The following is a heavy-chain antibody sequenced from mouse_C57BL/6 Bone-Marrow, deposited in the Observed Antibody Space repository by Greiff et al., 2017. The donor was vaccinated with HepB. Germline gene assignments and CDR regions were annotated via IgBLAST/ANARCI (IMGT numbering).Heavy chain of an antibody. CDR1: GYTFTDYY. J-gene: IGHJ2*01. CDR2: IYPGSGNT. V-gene: IGHV1-76*01. D-gene: IGHD2-1*01. CDR3: ARWGYYGNFDY. Sequence: QVQLQQSGAELVRPGASVKLSCKASGYTFTDYYINWVKQRPGQGLEWIARIYPGSGNTYYNEKFKGKATLTAEKSSSTAYMQLSSLTSEDSAVYFCARWGYYGNFDYWGQGTTLTVSS.